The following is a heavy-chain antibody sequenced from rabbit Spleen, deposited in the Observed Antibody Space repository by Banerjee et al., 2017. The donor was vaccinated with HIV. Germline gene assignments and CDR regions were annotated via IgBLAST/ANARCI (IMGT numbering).Heavy chain of an antibody. V-gene: IGHV1S40*01. CDR3: AGDHAISGYRFNL. D-gene: IGHD1-1*01. Sequence: QSLEESGGGLVKPGASLTLTCKASGFSFNSGYDMCWVRQAPGKGLEWIACIYAGSSGNTYSATWAKGRFTISKTSSTTVTLQMTSLTAADTATYFCAGDHAISGYRFNLWGPGTLVTVS. CDR1: GFSFNSGYD. J-gene: IGHJ4*01. CDR2: IYAGSSGNT.